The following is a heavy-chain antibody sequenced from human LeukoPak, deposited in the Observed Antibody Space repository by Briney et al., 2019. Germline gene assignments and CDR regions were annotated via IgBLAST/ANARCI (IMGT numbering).Heavy chain of an antibody. D-gene: IGHD3-22*01. CDR3: VRDNSRGQSLGVIY. V-gene: IGHV3-48*01. J-gene: IGHJ4*02. CDR1: GFTFSTYN. Sequence: GGSLTLSCAASGFTFSTYNMNWVRQAPGKGLEWISYINADSSTIQYADSVRGRFTTSRDNAKNSLYLQMNSLRAEDTAVYYCVRDNSRGQSLGVIYWGQGSLVTVSS. CDR2: INADSSTI.